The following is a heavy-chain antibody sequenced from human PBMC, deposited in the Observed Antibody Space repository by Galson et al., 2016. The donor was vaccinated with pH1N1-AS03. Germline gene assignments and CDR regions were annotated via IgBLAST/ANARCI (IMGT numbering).Heavy chain of an antibody. CDR2: IYPGDSDM. V-gene: IGHV5-51*03. CDR3: ASSRIAAHTYYYHGIDV. Sequence: QSGAEVKKPGESLKISCQGFGYMFTNYWIGWVRQMPGKGLEWVGAIYPGDSDMEYSPSFQGQVTISAGKSLSTAYLQWSSLKASDTAMYYCASSRIAAHTYYYHGIDVWGQGTTVIVSS. CDR1: GYMFTNYW. J-gene: IGHJ6*02. D-gene: IGHD6-6*01.